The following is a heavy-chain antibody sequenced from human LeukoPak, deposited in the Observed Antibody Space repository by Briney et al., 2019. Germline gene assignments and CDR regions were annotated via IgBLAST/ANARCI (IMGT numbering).Heavy chain of an antibody. V-gene: IGHV4-39*01. CDR3: ARLLYYYDSSGYPDY. D-gene: IGHD3-22*01. Sequence: SETLSLTCTVSGGSISSSSYYWGWIRQPPGKGLEWIVSIYYSGSTYYNPSLKSRVTISVDTSKNQFSLKLSSVTAADTAVYYCARLLYYYDSSGYPDYWGQGTLVTVSS. CDR1: GGSISSSSYY. J-gene: IGHJ4*02. CDR2: IYYSGST.